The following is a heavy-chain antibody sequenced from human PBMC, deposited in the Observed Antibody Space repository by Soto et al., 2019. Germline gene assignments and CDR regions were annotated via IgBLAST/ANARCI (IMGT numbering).Heavy chain of an antibody. CDR2: ILVDGSTK. CDR3: ARDGSGTYFNFDS. J-gene: IGHJ4*02. Sequence: VDLVESGGGVVQPGKSLRLSCETSGFALRTHAMHWVRQAPGKGLEWVAVILVDGSTKYYGDSVKGRFTISRDMSKNTFSLQMNSLRPEDTAVYYCARDGSGTYFNFDSWGQGTLVTVSS. CDR1: GFALRTHA. D-gene: IGHD3-10*01. V-gene: IGHV3-30-3*01.